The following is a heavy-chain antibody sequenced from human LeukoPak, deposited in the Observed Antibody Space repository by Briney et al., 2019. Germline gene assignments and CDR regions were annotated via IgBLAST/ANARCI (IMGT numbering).Heavy chain of an antibody. D-gene: IGHD3-10*01. CDR1: GYTFTSYG. J-gene: IGHJ5*02. Sequence: GASVKVSCKASGYTFTSYGISWVRQAPGQGLEWMGWISAYNGNTNYAQELQGRVTMTTDTSTSTAYMELRSLRSDDTAVYYCARLSYGSGSYYNENWFDPWGQGTLVTVSS. CDR2: ISAYNGNT. V-gene: IGHV1-18*01. CDR3: ARLSYGSGSYYNENWFDP.